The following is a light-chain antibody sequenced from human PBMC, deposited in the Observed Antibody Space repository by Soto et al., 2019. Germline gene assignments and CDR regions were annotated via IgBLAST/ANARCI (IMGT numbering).Light chain of an antibody. Sequence: DIQMTQSPSTLSASVGDRVTITCRASQSISPWLAWYQQKPGKAPKLLIYKASSLETGVPSRFSGSESGREFTLTINSLQPDDFATYYCQQYDTYPWTFGQGTKVEVK. CDR3: QQYDTYPWT. V-gene: IGKV1-5*03. J-gene: IGKJ1*01. CDR1: QSISPW. CDR2: KAS.